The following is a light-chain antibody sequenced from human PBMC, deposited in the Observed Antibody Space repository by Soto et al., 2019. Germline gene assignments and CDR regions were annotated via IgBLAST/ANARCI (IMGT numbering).Light chain of an antibody. V-gene: IGKV1-39*01. J-gene: IGKJ1*01. Sequence: DIQMTQSPSSLSASVGDRVTITCRASQSISNYLNWYQQKPGKAPKVLIYAASTLESGVPSRFSGRGSRTDFPLTISSLHHEDLGTFYCQQSYTTQWTLGQGTKVAIK. CDR1: QSISNY. CDR3: QQSYTTQWT. CDR2: AAS.